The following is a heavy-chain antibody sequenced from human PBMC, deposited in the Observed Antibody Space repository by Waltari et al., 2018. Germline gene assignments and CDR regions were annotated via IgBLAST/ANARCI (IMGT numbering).Heavy chain of an antibody. CDR2: ISSSSSYI. D-gene: IGHD7-27*01. V-gene: IGHV3-21*01. CDR3: ARDSAPSGAHPGYGMDV. CDR1: GFTFSSYS. J-gene: IGHJ6*02. Sequence: EVQLVESGGGLVKPGGSLRLSCAASGFTFSSYSMNWVRQAPGKGLEWVSSISSSSSYIYYADSVKGRFTIARDNAKNSLYLQMNSLRAEDTAVYYCARDSAPSGAHPGYGMDVWGQGPRSPSP.